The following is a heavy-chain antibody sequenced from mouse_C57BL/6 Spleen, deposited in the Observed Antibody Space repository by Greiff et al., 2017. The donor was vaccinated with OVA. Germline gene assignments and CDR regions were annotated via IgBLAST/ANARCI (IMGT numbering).Heavy chain of an antibody. Sequence: VQLQQSGPELVKPGASVKISCKASGYTFTDYYMNWVKQSHGKSLEWIGDINPNNGGTSYNQKFKGKATLTVDKSSSTAYMELRSLTSEDSAVYYGARSGFYDGYQYYFDYWGQGTTLTVSS. CDR2: INPNNGGT. CDR1: GYTFTDYY. D-gene: IGHD2-3*01. CDR3: ARSGFYDGYQYYFDY. J-gene: IGHJ2*01. V-gene: IGHV1-26*01.